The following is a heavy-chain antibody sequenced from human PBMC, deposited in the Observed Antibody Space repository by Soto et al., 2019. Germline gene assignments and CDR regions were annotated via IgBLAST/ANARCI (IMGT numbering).Heavy chain of an antibody. CDR3: AREPSYYYGMDV. J-gene: IGHJ6*02. Sequence: SETLSLTCTVSGGSISSGDYYWSWIRQPPGRGLEWIGYIYYSGSTYYNPSLKSRVTISVDTSKNQFSLKLSSVTAADTAVYYCAREPSYYYGMDVWGQGTTVTVSS. CDR2: IYYSGST. CDR1: GGSISSGDYY. V-gene: IGHV4-30-4*01.